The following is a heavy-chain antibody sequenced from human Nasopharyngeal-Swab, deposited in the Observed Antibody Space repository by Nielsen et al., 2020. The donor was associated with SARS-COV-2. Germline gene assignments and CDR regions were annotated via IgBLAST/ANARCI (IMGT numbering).Heavy chain of an antibody. D-gene: IGHD3-3*01. V-gene: IGHV4-59*01. CDR1: GGSISSYY. Sequence: SETLSLTCTVSGGSISSYYWSWIRQPPGKGLEWIGYIYYSGSTNYNPSLKSRVTISVDTSKNQFSLKLSSVAAADTAVYYCARSYYDFWSGYYYYYYYMDVWGKGTTVTVSS. CDR2: IYYSGST. CDR3: ARSYYDFWSGYYYYYYYMDV. J-gene: IGHJ6*03.